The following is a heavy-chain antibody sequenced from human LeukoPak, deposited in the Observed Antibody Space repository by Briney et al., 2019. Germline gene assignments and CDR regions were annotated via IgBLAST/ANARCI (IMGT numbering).Heavy chain of an antibody. Sequence: ASVKVSCKASGYTFTSYYMHWVRQAPGQGLEWMGIINPSGGSTSYAQKFQGRVTMTRDTSTSTVYMELSSLRSEDTAVYYCARGLSPNQLLPPGDYWGQGTLVTVSS. D-gene: IGHD2-2*01. CDR1: GYTFTSYY. J-gene: IGHJ4*02. V-gene: IGHV1-46*01. CDR2: INPSGGST. CDR3: ARGLSPNQLLPPGDY.